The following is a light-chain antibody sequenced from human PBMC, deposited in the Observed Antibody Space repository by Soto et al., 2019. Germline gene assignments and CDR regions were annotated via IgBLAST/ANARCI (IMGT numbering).Light chain of an antibody. CDR3: QQYNSYSYT. Sequence: DIQMTQSPSTLSASVGDRVTIACRASQTINDWLAWYQQKPGKAPNLLIYRASNLQSGVPSRFSCSGSGTEFTLTISSLQPDDFATYYCQQYNSYSYTFGQGTKLEIK. V-gene: IGKV1-5*03. J-gene: IGKJ2*01. CDR1: QTINDW. CDR2: RAS.